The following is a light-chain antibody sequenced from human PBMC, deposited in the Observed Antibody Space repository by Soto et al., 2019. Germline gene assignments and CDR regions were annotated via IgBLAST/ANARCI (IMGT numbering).Light chain of an antibody. CDR3: QSYDCSRSGSTV. CDR1: SSNIGAGYD. V-gene: IGLV1-40*01. Sequence: QSVLTQPPSVSGAPGRRVTISCTGSSSNIGAGYDVHWYQQLPGTAPKLLIYGNSNRPSGVPDRFSGSKSGTSASLAITGLQAEDEADYYCQSYDCSRSGSTVFGGGTKLTVL. J-gene: IGLJ3*02. CDR2: GNS.